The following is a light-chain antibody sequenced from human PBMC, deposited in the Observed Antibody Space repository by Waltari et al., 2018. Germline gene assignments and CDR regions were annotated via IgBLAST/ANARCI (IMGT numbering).Light chain of an antibody. Sequence: QSALTQPASVSGSPGQSITISCTGTRSDVGSYNLFSWYQQHPGKAPKLMIYEGSKRPSGVSNRFSGSKSGNTASLTISGLQAEDEADYYCCSYAGSSTVFGGGTKLTVL. CDR2: EGS. CDR3: CSYAGSSTV. CDR1: RSDVGSYNL. V-gene: IGLV2-23*01. J-gene: IGLJ2*01.